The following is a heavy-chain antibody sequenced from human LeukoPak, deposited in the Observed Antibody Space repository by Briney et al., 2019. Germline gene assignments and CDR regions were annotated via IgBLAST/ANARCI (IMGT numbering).Heavy chain of an antibody. J-gene: IGHJ4*02. V-gene: IGHV3-23*01. CDR3: ARVEAVGLYYDFWSGYYSY. CDR2: ISGSDGST. D-gene: IGHD3-3*01. CDR1: GFTFSSYA. Sequence: GGSLRLSCAASGFTFSSYAMSWVRQTPGKGLEWVSGISGSDGSTYYAGSVKGRFTVSRDNSKSTLYLQMNSLRAEDTAVYYCARVEAVGLYYDFWSGYYSYRGQGTLVTVSS.